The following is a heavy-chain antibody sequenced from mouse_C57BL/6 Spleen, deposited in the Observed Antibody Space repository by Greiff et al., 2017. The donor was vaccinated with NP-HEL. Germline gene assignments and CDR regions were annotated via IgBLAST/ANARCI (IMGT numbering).Heavy chain of an antibody. Sequence: QVQLQQPGAELVKPGASVKLSCKASGYTFTSYWMQWVKQRPGQGLEWIGEIDPSDSYTNYNQKFKGKATLTVDTSSSTAYMQLSSLTSEDSAVYYCARWALDFDYWGQGTTLTVSS. CDR3: ARWALDFDY. D-gene: IGHD2-10*02. J-gene: IGHJ2*01. CDR2: IDPSDSYT. CDR1: GYTFTSYW. V-gene: IGHV1-50*01.